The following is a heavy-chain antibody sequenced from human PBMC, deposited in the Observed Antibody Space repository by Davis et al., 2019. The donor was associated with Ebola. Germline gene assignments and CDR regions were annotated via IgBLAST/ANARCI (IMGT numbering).Heavy chain of an antibody. CDR3: SRGGWLLPPDS. CDR2: IYYRGST. CDR1: GGSISSYY. J-gene: IGHJ4*02. D-gene: IGHD3-22*01. Sequence: MPSETLSLTCTVSGGSISSYYWSWIRQPPGKGLEWIGTIYYRGSTYYNPSLKSRITISIDTSKNQFSLKLSAVTAADTAVYVCSRGGWLLPPDSWGQGTLVTVSS. V-gene: IGHV4-59*08.